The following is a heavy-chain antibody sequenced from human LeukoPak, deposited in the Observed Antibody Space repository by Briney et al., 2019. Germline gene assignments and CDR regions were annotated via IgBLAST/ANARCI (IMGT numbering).Heavy chain of an antibody. V-gene: IGHV4-38-2*02. D-gene: IGHD6-13*01. CDR3: ATGYSSSWSFY. CDR1: GYSISSGYY. Sequence: SETLSLTCTVSGYSISSGYYWGWIRQPPGKGLEWIGEINHSGSTNYNPSLKSRVTMSVDTSKNQFSLKLSSVTAADTAVYYCATGYSSSWSFYWGQGTLVTVSS. J-gene: IGHJ4*02. CDR2: INHSGST.